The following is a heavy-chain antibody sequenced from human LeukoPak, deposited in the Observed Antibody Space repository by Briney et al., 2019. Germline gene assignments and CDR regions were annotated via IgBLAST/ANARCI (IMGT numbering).Heavy chain of an antibody. CDR2: IYPGDSDT. J-gene: IGHJ4*02. CDR1: GYSFTSYW. V-gene: IGHV5-51*01. D-gene: IGHD6-6*01. Sequence: GESLKISCKGSGYSFTSYWISWVRQMPGKGLEWMGIIYPGDSDTRYSPSFQGQVTISADKSISTAYLQWSSLKASDTAMYYCARHGFASEYSSSSSWGYWGQGTLVTVSS. CDR3: ARHGFASEYSSSSSWGY.